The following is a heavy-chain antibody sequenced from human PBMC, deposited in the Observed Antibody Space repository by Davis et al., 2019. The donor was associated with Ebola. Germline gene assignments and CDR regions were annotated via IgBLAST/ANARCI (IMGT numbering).Heavy chain of an antibody. D-gene: IGHD4-17*01. J-gene: IGHJ4*02. CDR1: GFTFSGSA. CDR2: IWYDGSNK. CDR3: ARVRSYYGDSDY. Sequence: GESLKISCAASGFTFSGSAMHWVRQAPGKGLEWVAVIWYDGSNKYYADSVKGRFTISRDNSKNTLYLQMNSLRAEDTAVYYCARVRSYYGDSDYWGQGTLVTVSS. V-gene: IGHV3-33*08.